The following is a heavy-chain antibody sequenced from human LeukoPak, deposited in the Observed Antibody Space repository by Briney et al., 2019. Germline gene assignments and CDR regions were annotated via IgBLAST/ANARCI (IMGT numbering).Heavy chain of an antibody. Sequence: PGGSLRLSCAASGFTFSSYWRHWVRQAPGKGLVWVSRINPDGSTTSYADSVKGRFTISRDSAKNTLYLQMNSLRAEDTAVYYCARDSGVTGPNAFDIWGQGTMVTVSS. D-gene: IGHD1-20*01. J-gene: IGHJ3*02. CDR1: GFTFSSYW. CDR3: ARDSGVTGPNAFDI. V-gene: IGHV3-74*01. CDR2: INPDGSTT.